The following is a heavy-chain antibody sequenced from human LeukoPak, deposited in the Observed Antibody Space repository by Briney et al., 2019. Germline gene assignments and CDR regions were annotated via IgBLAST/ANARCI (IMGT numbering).Heavy chain of an antibody. V-gene: IGHV1-2*02. CDR2: INPNSGGT. Sequence: ASVKVSCKASRYTLTSYDINWVRQAPGQGLEWMGWINPNSGGTNYAQKFQGRVTMTRDTSISTAYMELSRLRSDDTAVYYCARVAVDTAIWGQGTLVTVSS. J-gene: IGHJ4*02. D-gene: IGHD5-18*01. CDR1: RYTLTSYD. CDR3: ARVAVDTAI.